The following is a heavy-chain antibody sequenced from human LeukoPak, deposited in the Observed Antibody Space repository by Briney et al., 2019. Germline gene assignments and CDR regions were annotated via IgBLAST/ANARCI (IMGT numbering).Heavy chain of an antibody. D-gene: IGHD4-23*01. V-gene: IGHV5-10-1*01. CDR1: GYSFTSYW. CDR2: NDPSDSYT. J-gene: IGHJ4*02. Sequence: GEALKISCKGSGYSFTSYWISWVRQMPGKGLEWMGRNDPSDSYTKYSPSFQGHVTISADKSISAAYLQWSSLKASDTAMYYCARLRNGGNPGGYWGQGTLVTVSS. CDR3: ARLRNGGNPGGY.